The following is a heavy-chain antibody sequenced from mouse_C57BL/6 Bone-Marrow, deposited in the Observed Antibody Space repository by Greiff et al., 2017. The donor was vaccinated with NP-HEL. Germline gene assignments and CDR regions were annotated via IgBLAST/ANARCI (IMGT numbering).Heavy chain of an antibody. CDR1: GYTFTSYW. CDR2: IYPGSGST. Sequence: QVQLQQSGAELVKPGASVKLSCKASGYTFTSYWMHWVKQRPGQGLEWIGDIYPGSGSTNYNEKFKSKATLTVDTSSSTAYMQLSSLTSEDSAVYYCARSPPFYYGSSYGYWGQGTTLTVSS. J-gene: IGHJ2*01. V-gene: IGHV1-55*01. CDR3: ARSPPFYYGSSYGY. D-gene: IGHD1-1*01.